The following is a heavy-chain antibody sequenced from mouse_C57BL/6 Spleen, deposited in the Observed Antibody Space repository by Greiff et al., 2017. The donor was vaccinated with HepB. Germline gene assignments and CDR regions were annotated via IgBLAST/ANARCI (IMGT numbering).Heavy chain of an antibody. J-gene: IGHJ4*01. Sequence: EVKLVESGGGLVKPGGSLKLSCAASGFTFSDYGMHWVRQAPEKGLEWVAYISSGSSTIYYADTVKGRFTISRDNAKNTQFLQMTSLRSEDTAMYYCARNPHYYGSSYDYYAMDYWGQGTSVTVSS. V-gene: IGHV5-17*01. D-gene: IGHD1-1*01. CDR3: ARNPHYYGSSYDYYAMDY. CDR1: GFTFSDYG. CDR2: ISSGSSTI.